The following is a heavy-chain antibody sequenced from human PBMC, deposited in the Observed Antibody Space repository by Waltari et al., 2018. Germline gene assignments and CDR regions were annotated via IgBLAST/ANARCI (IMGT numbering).Heavy chain of an antibody. CDR3: ARASAGWELFNAFDI. CDR1: GGSNSSRSYY. Sequence: QLQLQESGPGLVKSSETLSLTCTVSGGSNSSRSYYWGWIRQPPGKGLEWIGSIYYSGSTYYNPSLKSRVTISVDTSKNQFSLKLSSVTAADTAVYYCARASAGWELFNAFDIWGQGTMITVSS. J-gene: IGHJ3*02. V-gene: IGHV4-39*07. D-gene: IGHD1-26*01. CDR2: IYYSGST.